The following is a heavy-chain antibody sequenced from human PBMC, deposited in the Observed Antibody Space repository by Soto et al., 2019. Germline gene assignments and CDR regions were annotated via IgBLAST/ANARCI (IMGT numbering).Heavy chain of an antibody. CDR3: ARVDDPGIFKQWLVQSPMDY. V-gene: IGHV3-30-3*01. Sequence: SLRLSCAASGFTFSSYAMHWVRQAPGKGLEWVAVISYDGSNKYYADSVKGRFTISRDNSKNTLYLQMNSLRAEDTAVYYCARVDDPGIFKQWLVQSPMDYWGQGTLVTVSS. J-gene: IGHJ4*02. CDR2: ISYDGSNK. CDR1: GFTFSSYA. D-gene: IGHD6-19*01.